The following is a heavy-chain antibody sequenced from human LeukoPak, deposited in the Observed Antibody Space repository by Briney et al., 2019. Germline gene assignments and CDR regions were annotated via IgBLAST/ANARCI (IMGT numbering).Heavy chain of an antibody. J-gene: IGHJ4*02. CDR3: AREVAAAGTAFDY. V-gene: IGHV3-30-3*01. Sequence: PGRSLRLSCAASGFTFSAYAMHWVLQAPGKGLEWVAVISYDGSNKYYADSVKGRFTISIDNSKNTVYLQMNSLRAEDTAVYYCAREVAAAGTAFDYWGQGTLVTVSS. CDR2: ISYDGSNK. D-gene: IGHD6-13*01. CDR1: GFTFSAYA.